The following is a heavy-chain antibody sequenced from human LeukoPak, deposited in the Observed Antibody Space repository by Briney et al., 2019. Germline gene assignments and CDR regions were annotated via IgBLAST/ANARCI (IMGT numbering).Heavy chain of an antibody. Sequence: PGGSLRLSCAASGFTFSSYGVHWVRQAPGKGLEWVAVISYDGSNKYYADSVKGRFTISRDNSKNTLYLQMNSLRAEDTAVYYCAKDHATVTTWVFDYWGQGTLVTVSS. CDR1: GFTFSSYG. CDR3: AKDHATVTTWVFDY. CDR2: ISYDGSNK. J-gene: IGHJ4*02. V-gene: IGHV3-30*18. D-gene: IGHD4-17*01.